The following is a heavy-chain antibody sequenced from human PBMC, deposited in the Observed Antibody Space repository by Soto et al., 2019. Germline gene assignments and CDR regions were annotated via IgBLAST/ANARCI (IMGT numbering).Heavy chain of an antibody. D-gene: IGHD6-6*01. J-gene: IGHJ4*02. Sequence: SDTLSLTCTVSGGSISSSSYYWGWIRQPPEKGLEWIGSIYYSGSTYYNPSLKSRVTISVDTSKNQFSLKLSSVTAADTAVYYCARHSLSSAFHFDYWGQGTLVTVSS. V-gene: IGHV4-39*01. CDR1: GGSISSSSYY. CDR2: IYYSGST. CDR3: ARHSLSSAFHFDY.